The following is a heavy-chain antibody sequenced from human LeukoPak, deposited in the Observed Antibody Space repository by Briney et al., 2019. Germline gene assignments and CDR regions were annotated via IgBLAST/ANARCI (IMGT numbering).Heavy chain of an antibody. CDR1: GGTFSSYA. CDR2: IIPIFGTA. D-gene: IGHD4-23*01. V-gene: IGHV1-69*05. Sequence: SVKVSCKASGGTFSSYAISWVRQAPGQGLEWMGRIIPIFGTANYAQKFQGRVTITTDESTSTAYMELSSLRSEDTAVYYCARDRLLNGAMVVRGENWFGPWGQGTLVTVSS. J-gene: IGHJ5*02. CDR3: ARDRLLNGAMVVRGENWFGP.